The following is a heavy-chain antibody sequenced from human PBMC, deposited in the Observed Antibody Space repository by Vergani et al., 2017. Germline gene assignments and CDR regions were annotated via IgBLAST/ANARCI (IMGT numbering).Heavy chain of an antibody. V-gene: IGHV4-39*07. CDR1: CGSISSSSYY. CDR2: IYYSGST. D-gene: IGHD5/OR15-5a*01. CDR3: ARDLRPAPHPFDY. J-gene: IGHJ4*02. Sequence: QLQLQESGPGLVKPSEPLSLTCTVSCGSISSSSYYWGSIRPPPGKGLEVIGRIYYSGSTYYTPSLKSRVTISVDTSKNQFSLKLSSVTAADTAVYYCARDLRPAPHPFDYWGQGTLVTVSS.